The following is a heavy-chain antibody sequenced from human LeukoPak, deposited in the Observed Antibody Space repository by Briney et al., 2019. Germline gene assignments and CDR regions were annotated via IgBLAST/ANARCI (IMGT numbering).Heavy chain of an antibody. V-gene: IGHV3-23*01. D-gene: IGHD5-24*01. Sequence: PGVSLRLSCAASGFTFSTYAMTWIRQAPGKGREWGSAISNSGGSTYYADSVKGRFTISRDNSKNTLYLQMNSLRAEDTAVYYCAKVLQYYYYGMDVWGQGTTVTVSS. CDR3: AKVLQYYYYGMDV. CDR2: ISNSGGST. J-gene: IGHJ6*02. CDR1: GFTFSTYA.